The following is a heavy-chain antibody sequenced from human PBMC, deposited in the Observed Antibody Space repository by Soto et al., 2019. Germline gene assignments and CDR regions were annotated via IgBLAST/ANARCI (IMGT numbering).Heavy chain of an antibody. J-gene: IGHJ6*02. D-gene: IGHD1-1*01. CDR3: AQDILFGYTRYYYGMDV. V-gene: IGHV3-9*01. CDR1: GFTFDDYA. Sequence: EVQLVESGGGLVQPGRSLRLSCGASGFTFDDYAMHWVRQAPGKGLEWVSGISWNSARIDYADSVKGRFTISRDNAKNSVHLQMHSPRPEDTSLDSCAQDILFGYTRYYYGMDVWSQASTISVSS. CDR2: ISWNSARI.